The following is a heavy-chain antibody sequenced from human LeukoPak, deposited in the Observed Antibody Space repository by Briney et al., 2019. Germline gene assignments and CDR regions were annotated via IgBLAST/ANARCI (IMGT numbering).Heavy chain of an antibody. CDR3: ARGPDYYDSSGYYAGGYYFDY. Sequence: GGSLRLSCAASGFTFSSYDMHWVRQATGKGLEWVSAIGTAGDTYYPGSVKGRFTISRENAKNSLYLQMDSLRAEDTAVYYCARGPDYYDSSGYYAGGYYFDYWGQGTLVTVSS. D-gene: IGHD3-22*01. V-gene: IGHV3-13*01. J-gene: IGHJ4*02. CDR1: GFTFSSYD. CDR2: IGTAGDT.